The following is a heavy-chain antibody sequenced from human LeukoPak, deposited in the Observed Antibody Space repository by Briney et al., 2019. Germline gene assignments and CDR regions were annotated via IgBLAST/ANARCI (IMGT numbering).Heavy chain of an antibody. J-gene: IGHJ4*02. CDR3: ARRAGAYSHPYDY. Sequence: SETLSLTCAVYGGSFSGYYWSWIRQPPGKGLEWIGEINHSGSTNYNPSLKSRVTISVDTSKDQFSLKLSSVTAEDTAVYYCARRAGAYSHPYDYWGQGTLVTVSS. CDR1: GGSFSGYY. V-gene: IGHV4-34*01. D-gene: IGHD4/OR15-4a*01. CDR2: INHSGST.